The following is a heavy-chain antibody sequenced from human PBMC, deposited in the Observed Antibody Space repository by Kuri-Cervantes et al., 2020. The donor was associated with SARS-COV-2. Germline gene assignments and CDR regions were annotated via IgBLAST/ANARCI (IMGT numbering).Heavy chain of an antibody. J-gene: IGHJ4*02. D-gene: IGHD3-3*01. Sequence: ASVKVSCKASGYTFTSYGISWVRQAPGQGLEWMGWISAYNGNTNYAQKLQGRVTMTTDTSTSTAYMELRSLRSDDTAVYYCARWAPGGYDFWSGPLDYWGQETLVTVSS. CDR2: ISAYNGNT. CDR3: ARWAPGGYDFWSGPLDY. CDR1: GYTFTSYG. V-gene: IGHV1-18*01.